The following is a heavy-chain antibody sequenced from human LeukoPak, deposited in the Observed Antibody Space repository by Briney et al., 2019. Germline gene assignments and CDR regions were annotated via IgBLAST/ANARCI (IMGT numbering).Heavy chain of an antibody. CDR1: GGSFSGYY. V-gene: IGHV4-34*01. CDR3: ARGWCGRGWLHKSRLFVY. J-gene: IGHJ4*02. D-gene: IGHD6-19*01. Sequence: SETLSLTCAVYGGSFSGYYWSWIRQPPGKGLEWIGDINHSGSTNYNPSLKSRVTISVDTSKNRFSLKLSSVTAADTVVYYCARGWCGRGWLHKSRLFVYWGQGRIVTVSS. CDR2: INHSGST.